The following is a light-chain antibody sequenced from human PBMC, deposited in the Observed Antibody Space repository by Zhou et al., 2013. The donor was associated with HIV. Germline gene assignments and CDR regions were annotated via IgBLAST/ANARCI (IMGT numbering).Light chain of an antibody. J-gene: IGKJ1*01. Sequence: DIQMTQLPSSVSASVGDRVTIACRANQDLATDLAWYQQTPGKAPRLVIYSTSRLPDGVPSRFSGDGSGTYFTLTISGLQPEDFATYYCQQSYNIPRTFGQGTKVEFK. CDR1: QDLATD. CDR2: STS. V-gene: IGKV1-12*01. CDR3: QQSYNIPRT.